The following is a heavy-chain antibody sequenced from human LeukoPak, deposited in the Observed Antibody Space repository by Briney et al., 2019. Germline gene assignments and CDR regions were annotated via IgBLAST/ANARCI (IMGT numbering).Heavy chain of an antibody. CDR2: ISSDGREK. Sequence: GRSLRLSCVASGFTFSNYALHWVRQAPGKGLEWVAVISSDGREKYYADSVKGRFTISRDNSMNTLYVQMSSLRAEDTAVYYCAKDLSVRKGSFDYWGQGTLVTVSS. J-gene: IGHJ4*02. D-gene: IGHD2/OR15-2a*01. V-gene: IGHV3-30*04. CDR1: GFTFSNYA. CDR3: AKDLSVRKGSFDY.